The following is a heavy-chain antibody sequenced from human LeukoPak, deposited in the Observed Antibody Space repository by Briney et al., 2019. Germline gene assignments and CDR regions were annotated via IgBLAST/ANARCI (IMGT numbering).Heavy chain of an antibody. V-gene: IGHV4-4*07. CDR1: GGSISSYY. CDR3: ARGAIVVVPAAMRLDYYYYYMDV. J-gene: IGHJ6*03. D-gene: IGHD2-2*01. CDR2: IYTSGST. Sequence: PSETLSLTCTVSGGSISSYYWSWIRQPAGKGLEWIGRIYTSGSTNYNPSLKSRVTISVDTSKNQFSLKLSSVTAADTAVYYCARGAIVVVPAAMRLDYYYYYMDVWGKGTTVTISS.